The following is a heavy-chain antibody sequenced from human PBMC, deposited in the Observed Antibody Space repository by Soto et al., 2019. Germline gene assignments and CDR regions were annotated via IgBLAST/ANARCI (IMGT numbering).Heavy chain of an antibody. Sequence: XXSLRLCCAASGFTFSSNAVYWVRQAPGKGLEWVAVISYDGSNKYIAESVKGRFTISRDNSKNTLFLQMNSLRDEDTAVYYCARGTTTSAFSAMDVWGQGTTVTVSS. J-gene: IGHJ6*02. CDR2: ISYDGSNK. V-gene: IGHV3-30-3*01. CDR3: ARGTTTSAFSAMDV. CDR1: GFTFSSNA. D-gene: IGHD1-1*01.